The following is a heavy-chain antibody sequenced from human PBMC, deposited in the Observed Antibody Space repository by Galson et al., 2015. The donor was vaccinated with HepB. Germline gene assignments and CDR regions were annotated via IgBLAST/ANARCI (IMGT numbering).Heavy chain of an antibody. CDR3: ARERIVVVPAGGRDYYYYYGMDV. J-gene: IGHJ6*02. CDR2: IIPIFGTA. CDR1: GYTFNDYY. Sequence: VSCKASGYTFNDYYIHWVRQAPGQGLEWMGGIIPIFGTANYAQKFQGRVTITADESTSTAYMELSSLRSEDTAVYYCARERIVVVPAGGRDYYYYYGMDVWGQGTTVTVSS. V-gene: IGHV1-69*01. D-gene: IGHD2-2*01.